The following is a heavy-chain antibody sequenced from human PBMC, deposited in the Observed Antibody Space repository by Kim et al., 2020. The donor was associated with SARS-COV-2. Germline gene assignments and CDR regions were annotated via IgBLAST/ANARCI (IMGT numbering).Heavy chain of an antibody. CDR3: ARHAESTSWLNWFDP. V-gene: IGHV4-39*01. J-gene: IGHJ5*02. D-gene: IGHD6-13*01. Sequence: PSLKSRVTISVDTSKNQFSLKLSSVTAADTAVYYCARHAESTSWLNWFDPWGQGTLVTVSS.